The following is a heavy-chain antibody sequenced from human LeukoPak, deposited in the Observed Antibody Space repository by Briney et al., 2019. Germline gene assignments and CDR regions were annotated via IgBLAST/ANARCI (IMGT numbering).Heavy chain of an antibody. CDR2: IYYSGST. Sequence: SETLSLTCTVSGGSISSYYWSWIRQPPGKGLEWIGYIYYSGSTNYNPSLKSRVTISVDTSKNQFFLKLSSVTAADTAVYYCARQSNWNYPRPYYFDYWGQGTLVTVSS. J-gene: IGHJ4*02. CDR3: ARQSNWNYPRPYYFDY. CDR1: GGSISSYY. D-gene: IGHD1-7*01. V-gene: IGHV4-59*08.